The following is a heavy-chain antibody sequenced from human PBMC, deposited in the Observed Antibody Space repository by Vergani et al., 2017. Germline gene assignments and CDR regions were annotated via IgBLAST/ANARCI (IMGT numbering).Heavy chain of an antibody. CDR1: GAAIKDFY. CDR3: ARDRDLYCRSTTSCHNWFDP. D-gene: IGHD2/OR15-2a*01. Sequence: QVQLQESGPGLVKPSETLSLTCTVSGAAIKDFYWSWFRQPPGKGLEWIGYVYYTGSTTYNPSLKSRVTISVDTSNNQFSLRMTSLTAADTALYYCARDRDLYCRSTTSCHNWFDPWGQGSLVTVSS. V-gene: IGHV4-59*01. CDR2: VYYTGST. J-gene: IGHJ5*02.